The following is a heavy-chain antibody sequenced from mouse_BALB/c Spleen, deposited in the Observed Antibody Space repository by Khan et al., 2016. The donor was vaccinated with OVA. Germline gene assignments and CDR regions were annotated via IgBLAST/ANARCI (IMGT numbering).Heavy chain of an antibody. CDR3: ASELGRYYAMDY. V-gene: IGHV3-2*02. CDR2: ISYSGST. D-gene: IGHD4-1*01. CDR1: GYSITSDYA. Sequence: VQLKESGPGLVKPSQSLSLTCTVTGYSITSDYAWNWIRQFPGNKLEWMGYISYSGSTTYNPSLKSRISTTRDTSKNQFFLQVNSVTTEDTATYYCASELGRYYAMDYWGQGTSVTVSS. J-gene: IGHJ4*01.